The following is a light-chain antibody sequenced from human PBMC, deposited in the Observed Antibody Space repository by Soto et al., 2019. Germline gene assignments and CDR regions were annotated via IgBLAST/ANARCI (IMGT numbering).Light chain of an antibody. Sequence: DIQMTQSPSSLSASVGDRVTITCRASQSIGRYLNWYQQKPGKAPNVLIYAASTLLSGVPSRFSGSGSGTDFTLAISSLQPEDFATYYCQQGYSPVLTFGGGTKVDI. J-gene: IGKJ4*01. CDR1: QSIGRY. CDR2: AAS. V-gene: IGKV1-39*01. CDR3: QQGYSPVLT.